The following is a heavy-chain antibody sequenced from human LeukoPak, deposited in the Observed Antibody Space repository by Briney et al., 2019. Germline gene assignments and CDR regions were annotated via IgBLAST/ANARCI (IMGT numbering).Heavy chain of an antibody. V-gene: IGHV3-21*01. J-gene: IGHJ4*02. CDR1: GFTFSSYS. CDR3: ARGTPAYDSSGYDFDY. D-gene: IGHD3-22*01. Sequence: GGSLRLSCAASGFTFSSYSMNWVRQAPGKGLEWVSSISSSSSYIYYADSVKGRFTISRDNAKNSLYLQMNSLRAEDTAVYYCARGTPAYDSSGYDFDYWGQGTLVTVSS. CDR2: ISSSSSYI.